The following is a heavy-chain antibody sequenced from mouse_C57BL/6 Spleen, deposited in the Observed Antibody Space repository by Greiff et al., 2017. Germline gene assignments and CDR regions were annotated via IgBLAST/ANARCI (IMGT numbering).Heavy chain of an antibody. J-gene: IGHJ4*01. CDR1: GYTFTDYY. Sequence: VQLQESGAELVRPGASVKLSCKASGYTFTDYYINWVKQRPGQGLEWIARIYPGSGNTYYNEKFKGKASLTAEKSSSTAYMQLSSLTSEDSAVYFCAREGLRPDYYAMDYWGQGTSVTVSS. D-gene: IGHD2-4*01. CDR3: AREGLRPDYYAMDY. CDR2: IYPGSGNT. V-gene: IGHV1-76*01.